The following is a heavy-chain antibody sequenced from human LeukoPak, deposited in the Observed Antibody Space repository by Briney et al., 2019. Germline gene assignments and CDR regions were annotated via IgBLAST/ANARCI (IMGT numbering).Heavy chain of an antibody. J-gene: IGHJ3*02. CDR1: GFTFSDYY. D-gene: IGHD5-18*01. V-gene: IGHV3-11*04. CDR2: ISSSGSTI. Sequence: GGSLRLSCAASGFTFSDYYMSWIRQAPGKGLEWVSYISSSGSTIYYADSVKGRFTISRDNAKNSLYLQMNSLRAEDTAVYYCALGYSYGFDAFDIWGQGTMVTVSS. CDR3: ALGYSYGFDAFDI.